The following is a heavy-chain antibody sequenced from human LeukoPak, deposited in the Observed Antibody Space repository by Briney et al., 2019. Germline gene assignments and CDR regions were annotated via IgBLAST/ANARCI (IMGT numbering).Heavy chain of an antibody. V-gene: IGHV1-2*02. CDR1: GYTFTDYY. J-gene: IGHJ4*02. D-gene: IGHD3-9*01. CDR2: INPNSGGT. Sequence: ASVTVSCKASGYTFTDYYIQWVRQAPGQGLEWRGWINPNSGGTNYAQKFQGRVTMTRDTSITTAYMEMSRLRSDDTALYYCARSPHILTGENFDYWGQGTLVTVSS. CDR3: ARSPHILTGENFDY.